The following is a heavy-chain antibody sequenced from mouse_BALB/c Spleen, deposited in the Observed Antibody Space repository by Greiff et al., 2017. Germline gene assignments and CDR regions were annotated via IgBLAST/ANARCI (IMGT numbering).Heavy chain of an antibody. CDR3: ARDIRRYDEGAWLAY. CDR1: GFTFTDYY. V-gene: IGHV7-3*02. Sequence: EVHLVESGGGLVQPGGSLRLSCATSGFTFTDYYMSWVRQPPGKALEWLGFIRNKANGYTTEYSASVKGRFTISRDNSQSILYLQMNTLRAEDSATYYCARDIRRYDEGAWLAYWGQGTLVTVSA. J-gene: IGHJ3*01. CDR2: IRNKANGYTT. D-gene: IGHD2-14*01.